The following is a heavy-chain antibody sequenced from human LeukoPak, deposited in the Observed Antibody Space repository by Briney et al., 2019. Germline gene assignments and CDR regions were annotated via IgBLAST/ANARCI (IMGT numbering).Heavy chain of an antibody. CDR2: INSGDGGT. CDR3: AREWGPGSSWYFDF. CDR1: GYTFTSYY. V-gene: IGHV1-46*01. J-gene: IGHJ4*02. D-gene: IGHD3-10*01. Sequence: ASVKVSCKASGYTFTSYYMHWVRQAPGQGLEWMGAINSGDGGTTLPQKFQGRVTLTRDTSTSTLYMELGSLRSEDTAIYYCAREWGPGSSWYFDFWGQGTLVTVSS.